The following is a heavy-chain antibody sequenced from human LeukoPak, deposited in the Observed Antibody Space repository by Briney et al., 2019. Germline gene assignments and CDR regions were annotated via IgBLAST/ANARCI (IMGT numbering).Heavy chain of an antibody. CDR2: INSDGINT. J-gene: IGHJ5*02. D-gene: IGHD3-22*01. V-gene: IGHV3-74*01. Sequence: PGRSLRLSCAASGFTFSSYAMSWVRQAPGKGLVWVSRINSDGINTSYADSVKGRFTISRDNAKNTLNLQMNSLRAEDTAVYYCARDLGQYYDTSDNWFDPWGQGTLVTVSS. CDR3: ARDLGQYYDTSDNWFDP. CDR1: GFTFSSYA.